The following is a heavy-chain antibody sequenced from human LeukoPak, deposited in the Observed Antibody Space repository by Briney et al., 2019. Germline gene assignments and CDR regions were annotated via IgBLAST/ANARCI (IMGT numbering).Heavy chain of an antibody. CDR3: ATIATAGTT. Sequence: GSLRLSCAASGFTFSNYAVSWVRQAPGKGLEWIGYIYYSGSTNYNPSLKSRVTMSLDTSKNQFSLKLSSVTAADTAVYYCATIATAGTTWGQGALATVSS. CDR1: GFTFSNYA. V-gene: IGHV4-59*01. D-gene: IGHD6-13*01. CDR2: IYYSGST. J-gene: IGHJ5*02.